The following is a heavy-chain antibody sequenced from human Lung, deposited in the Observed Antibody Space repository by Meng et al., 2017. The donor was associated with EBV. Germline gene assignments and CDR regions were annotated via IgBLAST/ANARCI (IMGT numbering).Heavy chain of an antibody. V-gene: IGHV1-18*01. Sequence: QVQLLQSGAEVKKPGXSVRVTCEASGYTFARYGISWLRQAPGQGLEWMGWFVNNVDTYSAQKFQGRVTMTTDTHTSTAFMELRSLRSDDTAVYYCARGTPGRSYSDYWGQGTLVTVSS. CDR1: GYTFARYG. CDR2: FVNNVDT. CDR3: ARGTPGRSYSDY. D-gene: IGHD3-10*01. J-gene: IGHJ4*02.